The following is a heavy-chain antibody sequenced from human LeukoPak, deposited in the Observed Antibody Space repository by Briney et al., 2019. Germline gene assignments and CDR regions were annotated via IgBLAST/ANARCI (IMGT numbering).Heavy chain of an antibody. Sequence: PGGSLRLSCAASGFTFSSYFMGWVRQAPGKGLEWVANIKEDGSQKYYVDSVRGRFTISRDNADNSLYLQMNSLRAEDTAVYYCAKIYCSGGSCYSGAFDIWGQGTMVTVSS. CDR3: AKIYCSGGSCYSGAFDI. V-gene: IGHV3-7*01. J-gene: IGHJ3*02. CDR2: IKEDGSQK. D-gene: IGHD2-15*01. CDR1: GFTFSSYF.